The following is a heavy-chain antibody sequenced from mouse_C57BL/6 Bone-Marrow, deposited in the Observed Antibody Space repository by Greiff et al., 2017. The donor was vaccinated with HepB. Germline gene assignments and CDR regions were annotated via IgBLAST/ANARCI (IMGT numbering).Heavy chain of an antibody. V-gene: IGHV2-5*01. CDR2: IWRGGST. Sequence: VQLQESGPGLVQPSQSLSITCTVSGFSLTSYGVHWVRQSPGKGLEWLGVIWRGGSTDYNAAFMSRLSITKDNSKSQVFFKMNSLQADDTAIYYCAKNSYSNPYAMDYWGQGTSVTVSS. J-gene: IGHJ4*01. CDR3: AKNSYSNPYAMDY. D-gene: IGHD2-5*01. CDR1: GFSLTSYG.